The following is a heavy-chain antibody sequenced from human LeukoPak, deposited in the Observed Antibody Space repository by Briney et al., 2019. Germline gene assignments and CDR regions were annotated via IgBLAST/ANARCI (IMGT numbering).Heavy chain of an antibody. J-gene: IGHJ3*02. D-gene: IGHD1-1*01. CDR2: INSDGSST. Sequence: GGSLRLSWAASGFTFSSYWMHWVRQAPGKGLVWVSRINSDGSSTSYADSVKGRFTVSRDNAKNLMYPQMSSLRAEDTAVYYCVRNGGGLGIWGQGTMVTVSS. CDR3: VRNGGGLGI. CDR1: GFTFSSYW. V-gene: IGHV3-74*01.